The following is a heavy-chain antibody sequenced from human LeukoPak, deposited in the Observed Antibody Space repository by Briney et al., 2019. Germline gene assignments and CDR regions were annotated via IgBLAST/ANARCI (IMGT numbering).Heavy chain of an antibody. CDR3: ARACIAAAGIVYYYYYGMDV. V-gene: IGHV4-39*01. D-gene: IGHD6-13*01. Sequence: NPSETLSLTCTVSGXSITNSNYYWAWVRQPPGKGLEWIGTINYSGRTYYTPSLKSRVTISLDTSKNQFSLKLSSVTAADTAVYYCARACIAAAGIVYYYYYGMDVWGQGTTVTVSS. CDR2: INYSGRT. CDR1: GXSITNSNYY. J-gene: IGHJ6*02.